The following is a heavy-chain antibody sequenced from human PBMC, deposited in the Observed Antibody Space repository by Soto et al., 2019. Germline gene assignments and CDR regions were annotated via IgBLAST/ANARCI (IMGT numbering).Heavy chain of an antibody. J-gene: IGHJ4*02. D-gene: IGHD5-18*01. Sequence: GGSLRLSCAASGFTFSSYGMHWVRQAPGKGLEWVAVISYDGSNKYYADSVKGRFTISRDNSKNTLYLQMNSLRAEDTAVYYCAKASSNVDTGPFDYWGQGTLVTVSS. CDR2: ISYDGSNK. V-gene: IGHV3-30*18. CDR3: AKASSNVDTGPFDY. CDR1: GFTFSSYG.